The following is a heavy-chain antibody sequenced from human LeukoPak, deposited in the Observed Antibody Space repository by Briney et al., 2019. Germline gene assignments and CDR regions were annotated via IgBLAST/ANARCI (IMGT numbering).Heavy chain of an antibody. CDR1: GGSISSYY. CDR3: ARQRAADDAFDI. J-gene: IGHJ3*02. Sequence: ETLSLTCTVSGGSISSYYWSWIRQPPGKGLEWVGYIYYSGSTNYNPSLKSRVTISVDTSKNQFSLKLSSVTAADTAVYYCARQRAADDAFDIWGQGTMVTVSS. V-gene: IGHV4-59*08. CDR2: IYYSGST. D-gene: IGHD2-15*01.